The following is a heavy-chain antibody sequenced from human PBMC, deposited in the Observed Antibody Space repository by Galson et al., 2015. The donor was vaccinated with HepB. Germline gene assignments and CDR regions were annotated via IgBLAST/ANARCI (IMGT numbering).Heavy chain of an antibody. D-gene: IGHD3-22*01. J-gene: IGHJ4*02. Sequence: SLRLSCAASGFTFGNYAMSWVRQAPGKGLEWVGFIRSKAYGGTTEYAASVKGRFTISRDDSKSIAYLQMNSLKTEGTAVYYCTSPYYYDSSGYYGYWGQGTLVTVSS. CDR1: GFTFGNYA. CDR2: IRSKAYGGTT. V-gene: IGHV3-49*04. CDR3: TSPYYYDSSGYYGY.